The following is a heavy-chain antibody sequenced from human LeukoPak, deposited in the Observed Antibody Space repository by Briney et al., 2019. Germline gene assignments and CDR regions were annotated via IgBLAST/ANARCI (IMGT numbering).Heavy chain of an antibody. CDR3: ARVGYCSSTSCYGAYYFDY. CDR1: GYSFTSYY. CDR2: IIPIFGTA. D-gene: IGHD2-2*01. J-gene: IGHJ4*02. V-gene: IGHV1-69*06. Sequence: ASVKVSCKASGYSFTSYYMHWVRQAPGQGLEWMGGIIPIFGTANYAQKFQGRVTITADKSTSTAYMELSSLRSEDTAVYYCARVGYCSSTSCYGAYYFDYWGQGTLVTVSS.